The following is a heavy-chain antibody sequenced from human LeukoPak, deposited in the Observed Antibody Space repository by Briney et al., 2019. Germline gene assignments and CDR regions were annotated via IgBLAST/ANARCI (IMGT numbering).Heavy chain of an antibody. D-gene: IGHD1-26*01. CDR3: ARDGSGSYYGDAFDI. CDR1: GGSISSYY. V-gene: IGHV4-4*07. CDR2: IYTSGST. Sequence: SETLSLTRTVSGGSISSYYWSWIRQPAGKGLEWIGRIYTSGSTNYNPSLKSRVTMSVDTSKNQFSLKLSSVTAADTAVYYCARDGSGSYYGDAFDIWGQGTMVTVSS. J-gene: IGHJ3*02.